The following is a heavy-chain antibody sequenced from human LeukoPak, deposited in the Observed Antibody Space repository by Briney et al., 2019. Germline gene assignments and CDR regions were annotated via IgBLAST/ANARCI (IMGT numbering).Heavy chain of an antibody. D-gene: IGHD2-2*02. CDR2: IYTSGGT. J-gene: IGHJ5*02. CDR1: GGSISSYY. CDR3: ARIVAMGYCSSTSCYRWFDP. Sequence: SETLSLTCTVSGGSISSYYWSWIRQPAGKGLEWIGRIYTSGGTNYNPSLKSRVTMSVDTSKNQFSLKLSSVTAADTAVYYCARIVAMGYCSSTSCYRWFDPWGQGTLVTVSS. V-gene: IGHV4-4*07.